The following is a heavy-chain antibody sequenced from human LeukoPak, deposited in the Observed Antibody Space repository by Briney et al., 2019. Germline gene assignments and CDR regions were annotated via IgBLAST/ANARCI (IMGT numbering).Heavy chain of an antibody. CDR2: ISYDGSNK. J-gene: IGHJ6*02. D-gene: IGHD2-21*02. V-gene: IGHV3-30*04. CDR3: ARDRYRGGDCSGSRRMAPPDYYGYYGMDV. CDR1: AFTFSTYS. Sequence: GGSLRLSCAASAFTFSTYSMHWVRQAPGKGLEWVAVISYDGSNKYYADSVKDRFTTSRDNSKNTLYLQINSLRAEDTAVYYCARDRYRGGDCSGSRRMAPPDYYGYYGMDVWGQGTTVTVSS.